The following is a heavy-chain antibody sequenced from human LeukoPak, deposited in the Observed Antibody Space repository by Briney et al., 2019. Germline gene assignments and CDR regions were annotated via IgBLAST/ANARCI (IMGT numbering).Heavy chain of an antibody. CDR2: IYYSGST. D-gene: IGHD3-3*01. J-gene: IGHJ4*02. V-gene: IGHV4-59*01. Sequence: PSETLSLTCTVSGGSISSYYWSWIRQPPGKGLEWIGYIYYSGSTNYNPSLKSRVTISVDTSKNQFSLKLSSVTAADTAVYYCAVTYYDFWSGYFDFDYWGQGTLVTVSS. CDR3: AVTYYDFWSGYFDFDY. CDR1: GGSISSYY.